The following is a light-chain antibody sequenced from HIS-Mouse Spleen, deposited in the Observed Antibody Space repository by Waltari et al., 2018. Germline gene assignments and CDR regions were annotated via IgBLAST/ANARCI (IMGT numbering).Light chain of an antibody. CDR1: SSDVGGYNY. CDR3: SSYTSSSTWV. CDR2: EVS. V-gene: IGLV2-14*01. Sequence: QSALTQPASVSGSPGQSITIPCTGTSSDVGGYNYVPWYQQHPGKAPKLMIYEVSNRPLWVSNPFAGSKAGSTASLSIAGLQAEDGADYYCSSYTSSSTWVFGGGTKLTVL. J-gene: IGLJ3*02.